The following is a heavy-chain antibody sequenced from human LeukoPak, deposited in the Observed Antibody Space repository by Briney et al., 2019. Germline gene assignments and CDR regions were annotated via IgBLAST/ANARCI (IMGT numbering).Heavy chain of an antibody. Sequence: GGSLRLPCAASGFTFSSYAMHRVRQAPGKGLEWVAVISYDGSNKYYADSVKGRFTISRDNSKNTLYLQMNSLRAEDTAVYYCAGGSSSSAYPFDYWGQGTLVTVSS. CDR2: ISYDGSNK. V-gene: IGHV3-30-3*01. J-gene: IGHJ4*02. CDR1: GFTFSSYA. D-gene: IGHD6-6*01. CDR3: AGGSSSSAYPFDY.